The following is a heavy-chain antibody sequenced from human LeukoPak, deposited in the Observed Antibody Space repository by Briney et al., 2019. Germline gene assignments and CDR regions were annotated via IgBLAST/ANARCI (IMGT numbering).Heavy chain of an antibody. J-gene: IGHJ4*02. Sequence: PGRSLRLSCAASGFTFTSYGMHWVRQAPGKGLEWVAVIWYDGSKKYYADSVKGRFTISRDNSKNTVNLQMNSLRTDDTAIYYCARDRVYSGXDYVGLDYWGQGTLVTVSS. CDR2: IWYDGSKK. CDR3: ARDRVYSGXDYVGLDY. D-gene: IGHD1-26*01. V-gene: IGHV3-33*01. CDR1: GFTFTSYG.